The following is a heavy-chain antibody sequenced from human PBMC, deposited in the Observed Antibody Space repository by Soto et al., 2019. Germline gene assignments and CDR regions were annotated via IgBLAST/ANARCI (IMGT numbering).Heavy chain of an antibody. V-gene: IGHV4-59*01. J-gene: IGHJ6*02. Sequence: QVQLQESGPGLVKPSETLSLTCTVSGDSISRYYWSWIRLSPGKGLEWIGYIYYSGETNYNPSVKRRVTISVDRTKTRFSLKLGSVPAADTAVYYCARDQGGEFLKGSGMDVWGQGTTVTVSS. D-gene: IGHD3-10*01. CDR2: IYYSGET. CDR1: GDSISRYY. CDR3: ARDQGGEFLKGSGMDV.